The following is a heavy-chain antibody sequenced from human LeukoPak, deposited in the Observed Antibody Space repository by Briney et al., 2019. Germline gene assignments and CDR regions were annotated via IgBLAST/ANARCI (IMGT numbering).Heavy chain of an antibody. CDR3: SKDLGKYRNNFFDY. CDR2: ISGSGGGT. V-gene: IGHV3-23*01. Sequence: PGGSLRLSFAASGFTFNSYAMSWVRQAPEKGLEWVATISGSGGGTYYADSVKGRFTLSRDDSKNTLYLQMNSLRAEDTAVYYCSKDLGKYRNNFFDYWGQGTLATVSS. J-gene: IGHJ4*02. D-gene: IGHD3-10*01. CDR1: GFTFNSYA.